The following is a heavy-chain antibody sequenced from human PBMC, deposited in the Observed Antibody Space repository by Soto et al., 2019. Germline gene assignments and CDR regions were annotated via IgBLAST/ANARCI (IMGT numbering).Heavy chain of an antibody. D-gene: IGHD4-17*01. CDR3: ARVADYEGYFDY. V-gene: IGHV1-69*12. J-gene: IGHJ4*02. CDR2: IILPFGTP. Sequence: QVRLEQSEAEVKKPGSSVKVSCKASGGTFSNYAISWVRQAPGQGLEWMGVIILPFGTPNYAQTFQGRVTITADESMTMAYMELSGLGSEDTAGYYCARVADYEGYFDYWGRGTLVTVSS. CDR1: GGTFSNYA.